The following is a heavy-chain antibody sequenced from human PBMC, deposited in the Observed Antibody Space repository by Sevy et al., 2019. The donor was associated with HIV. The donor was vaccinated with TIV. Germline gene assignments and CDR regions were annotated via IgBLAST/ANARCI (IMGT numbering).Heavy chain of an antibody. Sequence: GGCLRLSCVASGFTFSSYEMNCVRQAPGKGLEWVSYISNSGTSMYYSDSVKGRFTISRDNARNSLYLQMNSLRAEDTPVYYCARDLPPTAATVAHFDCWGQGTLVSVSS. V-gene: IGHV3-48*03. CDR3: ARDLPPTAATVAHFDC. J-gene: IGHJ4*02. CDR2: ISNSGTSM. CDR1: GFTFSSYE. D-gene: IGHD4-17*01.